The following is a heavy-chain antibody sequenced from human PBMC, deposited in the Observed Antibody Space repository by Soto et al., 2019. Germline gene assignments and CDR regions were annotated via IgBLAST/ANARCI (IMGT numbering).Heavy chain of an antibody. J-gene: IGHJ6*02. CDR2: ISYVGSDK. V-gene: IGHV3-30*18. CDR1: GFTFSSYG. D-gene: IGHD3-10*01. Sequence: QVQLVESGGGVVQPGRSLRLSCAASGFTFSSYGMHWVRQAPGKGLEWVAVISYVGSDKYYVDSVTGRFTISRDNSKNTLYLQMNSLRAEDTAVYYCAKAHMSYGSGSYYGYYGMDVWGQGTTVTVSS. CDR3: AKAHMSYGSGSYYGYYGMDV.